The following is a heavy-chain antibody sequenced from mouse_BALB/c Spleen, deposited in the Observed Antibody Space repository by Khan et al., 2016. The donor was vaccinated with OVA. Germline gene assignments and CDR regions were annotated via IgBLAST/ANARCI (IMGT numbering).Heavy chain of an antibody. V-gene: IGHV3-2*02. D-gene: IGHD4-1*01. CDR3: AMGRTY. CDR1: GYSITSDYA. J-gene: IGHJ3*01. Sequence: EVQLQESGPGLVKPSQSLSLTCTVTGYSITSDYAWNWIRQFPGNKLEWMGYITYSGSTSYNPSLKSRLSITRDPSKNQFFLQLNFVTTEDTATYYCAMGRTYWGQGTLVTVSA. CDR2: ITYSGST.